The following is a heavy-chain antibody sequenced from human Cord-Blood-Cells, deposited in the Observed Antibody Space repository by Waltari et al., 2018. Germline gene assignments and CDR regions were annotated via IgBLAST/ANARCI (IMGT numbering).Heavy chain of an antibody. CDR3: ARESYAGDYYYYYMDV. V-gene: IGHV1-2*02. J-gene: IGHJ6*03. Sequence: QVQLVQSGAEVKKPGASVKVSCKASGYTFTGYYMHLVRQATGQGLEWMGWINPNSGGTNYAQKFQGRVTMTRDTSISTAYMELSRLRSDDTAVYYCARESYAGDYYYYYMDVWGKGTTVTVSS. CDR1: GYTFTGYY. CDR2: INPNSGGT. D-gene: IGHD7-27*01.